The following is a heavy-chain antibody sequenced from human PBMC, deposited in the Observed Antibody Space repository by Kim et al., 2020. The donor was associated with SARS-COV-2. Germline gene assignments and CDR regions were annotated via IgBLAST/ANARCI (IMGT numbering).Heavy chain of an antibody. Sequence: SVKVSCKASGYTFTSYGISWVRQAPGQGLEWMGWISAYNGNTNYAQKLQGRVTMTTDTSTSTAYMELRSLRSDDTAVYYCARDQEYYDFWSGYVDGGGYYYYYYGMDVWGQGTTVTVSS. J-gene: IGHJ6*02. V-gene: IGHV1-18*04. CDR3: ARDQEYYDFWSGYVDGGGYYYYYYGMDV. D-gene: IGHD3-3*01. CDR2: ISAYNGNT. CDR1: GYTFTSYG.